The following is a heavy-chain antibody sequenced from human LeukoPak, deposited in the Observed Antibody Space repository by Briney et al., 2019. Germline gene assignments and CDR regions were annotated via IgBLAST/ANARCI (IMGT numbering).Heavy chain of an antibody. CDR1: GFTFSSYS. CDR2: ISSSSSYI. J-gene: IGHJ4*02. CDR3: ARDLGYCTNGVCPGVRSDY. V-gene: IGHV3-21*01. Sequence: PGGSLRLSCAASGFTFSSYSMNWVRQAPGKGLEWVSSISSSSSYIYYADSVKGRFTISRDNSKNTLYLQMNSLRAEDTAVYYCARDLGYCTNGVCPGVRSDYWGQGTLVTVSS. D-gene: IGHD2-8*01.